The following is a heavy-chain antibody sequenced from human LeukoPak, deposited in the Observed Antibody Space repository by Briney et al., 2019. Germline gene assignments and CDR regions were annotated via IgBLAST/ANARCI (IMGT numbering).Heavy chain of an antibody. V-gene: IGHV1-69*05. CDR3: AGPPGGSSGYFDY. CDR1: GGTFSSYA. Sequence: SVKVSCKASGGTFSSYAISWVRQAPGQGLEWMGGIIPIFGTANYAQKFQGRVTITTDESTSTAYMELSSLRTEDTAVYYCAGPPGGSSGYFDYWGQGTLVTVSS. D-gene: IGHD3-22*01. CDR2: IIPIFGTA. J-gene: IGHJ4*02.